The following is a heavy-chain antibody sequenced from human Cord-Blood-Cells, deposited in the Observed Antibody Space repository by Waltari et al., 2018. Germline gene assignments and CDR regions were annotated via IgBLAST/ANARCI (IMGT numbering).Heavy chain of an antibody. CDR1: GGSISSYY. CDR2: IYYSGST. V-gene: IGHV4-59*01. Sequence: QVQLQASGPGLVKPSETLSLTCTVSGGSISSYYWSWIRQPPGKGLEWIGYIYYSGSTNYNPSLKSRVTISVDTSKNQFSLKLSSVTAADTAVYYCARESCSSTSCPYYYYMDVWGKGTTVTVSS. J-gene: IGHJ6*03. CDR3: ARESCSSTSCPYYYYMDV. D-gene: IGHD2-2*01.